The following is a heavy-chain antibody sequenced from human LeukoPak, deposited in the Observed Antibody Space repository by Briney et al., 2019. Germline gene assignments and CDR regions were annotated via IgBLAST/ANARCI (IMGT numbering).Heavy chain of an antibody. V-gene: IGHV1-18*01. CDR2: ISAYNGNT. Sequence: ASVKVSCKASGYTFTRYGLSWVRQAPGQGLEWMGWISAYNGNTNYAQKLQGRVTMTTDTSTSTAYMELRSLRSDDTAVYYCARGSYYGSGSATDAFDIWGHGTKVTVS. D-gene: IGHD3-10*01. CDR1: GYTFTRYG. CDR3: ARGSYYGSGSATDAFDI. J-gene: IGHJ3*02.